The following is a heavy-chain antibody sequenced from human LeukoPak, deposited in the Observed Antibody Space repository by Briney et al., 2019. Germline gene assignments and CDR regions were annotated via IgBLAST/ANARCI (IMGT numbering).Heavy chain of an antibody. D-gene: IGHD2-21*02. CDR3: ARGCGGDCYSFDY. CDR2: IYHSGST. Sequence: PSETLSLTCAVSGGSISSGGYSWSWIRQPPGKGLEWIGYIYHSGSTYYNPPLKSRVTISVDRSKNQFSLKLSSVTAADTAVYYCARGCGGDCYSFDYWGQGTLVTVSS. CDR1: GGSISSGGYS. V-gene: IGHV4-30-2*01. J-gene: IGHJ4*02.